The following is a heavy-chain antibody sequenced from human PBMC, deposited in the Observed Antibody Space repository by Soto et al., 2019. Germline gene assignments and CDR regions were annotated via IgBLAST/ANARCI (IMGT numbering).Heavy chain of an antibody. CDR1: GGSISSGGYY. CDR3: ARDRHPGYFQH. J-gene: IGHJ1*01. Sequence: SETLSLTCTVSGGSISSGGYYWSWIRQHPGKGLEWIGYIYYSGSTYYNPSLKSRVTISVDTSKNQFSLKLSSVTAADTAVYYCARDRHPGYFQHWGQGTLVTVSS. CDR2: IYYSGST. V-gene: IGHV4-31*03.